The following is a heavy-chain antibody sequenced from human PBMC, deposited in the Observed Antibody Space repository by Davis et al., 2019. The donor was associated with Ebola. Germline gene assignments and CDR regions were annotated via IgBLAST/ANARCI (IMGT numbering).Heavy chain of an antibody. CDR2: LGLSADT. CDR1: GFIFSSYV. CDR3: ARVSSSYGMDV. V-gene: IGHV3-23*01. Sequence: AGSLRLSCAASGFIFSSYVMSWVRQAPGKGLEWVSTLGLSADTYYADSVKGRFTISRDNSKNTLYLQMNSLRAEDTAVYYCARVSSSYGMDVWGKGTTVTVSS. D-gene: IGHD6-6*01. J-gene: IGHJ6*04.